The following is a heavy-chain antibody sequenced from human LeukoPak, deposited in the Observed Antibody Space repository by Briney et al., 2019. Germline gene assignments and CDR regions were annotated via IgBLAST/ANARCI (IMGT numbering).Heavy chain of an antibody. CDR2: INHSGCT. J-gene: IGHJ3*02. CDR1: GGSFSGYY. CDR3: ARGRTKSRPYAFDI. D-gene: IGHD1-7*01. V-gene: IGHV4-34*01. Sequence: SETLSLTCAVYGGSFSGYYWSWIRQPPGKGLEWIGEINHSGCTNYNPSLKSRVTISVDTSKNQFSLKPSSVTAADTAVYYCARGRTKSRPYAFDIWGQGTMVTVSS.